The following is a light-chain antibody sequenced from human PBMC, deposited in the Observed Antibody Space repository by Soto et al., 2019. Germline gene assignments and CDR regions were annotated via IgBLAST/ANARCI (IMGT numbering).Light chain of an antibody. CDR3: AAWDDTVRSYV. CDR1: ISNIGNNY. J-gene: IGLJ1*01. CDR2: RND. V-gene: IGLV1-47*01. Sequence: QSVLTQPSSLSGTPGQGVTISCSGSISNIGNNYVYWFQQLPGTAPKVLTNRNDQRPSGVPDRFSGSKSGTSASLAISGLRSEDEADYYCAAWDDTVRSYVFGTGTKVTVL.